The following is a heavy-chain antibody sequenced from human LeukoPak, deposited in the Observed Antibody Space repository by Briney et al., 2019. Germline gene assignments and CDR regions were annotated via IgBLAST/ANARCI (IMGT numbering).Heavy chain of an antibody. CDR3: ARGRIDYDILTGHHLDY. J-gene: IGHJ4*02. CDR2: ISSNGGST. CDR1: GFTFSSYA. Sequence: GGSLRLSCAASGFTFSSYAMHWVRQAPGRGLEYVSAISSNGGSTYYANSVKGRFTISRDNSKNTLYLQMGSLRAEDMAVYYCARGRIDYDILTGHHLDYWGQGTLDTVSS. V-gene: IGHV3-64*01. D-gene: IGHD3-9*01.